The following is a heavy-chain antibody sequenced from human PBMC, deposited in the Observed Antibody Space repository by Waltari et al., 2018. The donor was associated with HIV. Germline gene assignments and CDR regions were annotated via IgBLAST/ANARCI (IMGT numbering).Heavy chain of an antibody. CDR3: ARTLVSSRLVRFDP. CDR2: INTAPGNP. CDR1: GYSITSHA. V-gene: IGHV7-4-1*02. J-gene: IGHJ5*02. D-gene: IGHD6-6*01. Sequence: QVQLVQSGSELKKPGASVRVSCKASGYSITSHAINWVRQAPGQGLEWMGWINTAPGNPTYAPGFTGRFVFSLDSSVSTAYLQISSLMVDDTAVYYCARTLVSSRLVRFDPWGQGTLVTVSS.